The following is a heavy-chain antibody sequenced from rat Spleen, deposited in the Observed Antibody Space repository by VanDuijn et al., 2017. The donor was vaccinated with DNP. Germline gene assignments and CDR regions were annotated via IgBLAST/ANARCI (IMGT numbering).Heavy chain of an antibody. CDR3: ARHCGYYSSYIEGYFDF. CDR2: ISYDGSRT. CDR1: GFTFSDYA. V-gene: IGHV5-17*01. D-gene: IGHD1-2*01. Sequence: EVQLVESGGGLVQPGRSLKLSCAASGFTFSDYAMAWVRQAPKNGLEWVATISYDGSRTYYRDSVKGRFTISRDNAKSTLYLQMDSLRSEDTATYYCARHCGYYSSYIEGYFDFWGPGTMVTVSS. J-gene: IGHJ1*01.